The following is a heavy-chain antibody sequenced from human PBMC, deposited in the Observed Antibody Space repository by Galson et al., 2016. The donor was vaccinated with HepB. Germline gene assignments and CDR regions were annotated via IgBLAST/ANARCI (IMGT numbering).Heavy chain of an antibody. V-gene: IGHV1-2*05. D-gene: IGHD3-16*01. Sequence: SCKASGYTFTAYYIHWVRQAPGQGLEWMGRINPNNGDTNYAQKIQGRVSMTRDTSTRTAYMELNRLRFDDTVVYYCARGGPGVYDYPDYWGQGTLVTVSS. CDR2: INPNNGDT. CDR3: ARGGPGVYDYPDY. J-gene: IGHJ4*02. CDR1: GYTFTAYY.